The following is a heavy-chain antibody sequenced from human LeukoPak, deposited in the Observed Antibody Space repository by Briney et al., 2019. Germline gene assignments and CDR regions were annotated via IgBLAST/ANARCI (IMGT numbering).Heavy chain of an antibody. CDR2: INHSGST. V-gene: IGHV4-39*07. CDR1: GGSISSSSYY. CDR3: AREELGFYYDSSGYWKF. D-gene: IGHD3-22*01. Sequence: PSETLSVTCTVSGGSISSSSYYWSWIRQPPGKGLEWIGEINHSGSTNYNPSLKSRVTISVDTSKNQFSLKLSSVTAADTAVYYCAREELGFYYDSSGYWKFWGQGTLVTVSS. J-gene: IGHJ4*02.